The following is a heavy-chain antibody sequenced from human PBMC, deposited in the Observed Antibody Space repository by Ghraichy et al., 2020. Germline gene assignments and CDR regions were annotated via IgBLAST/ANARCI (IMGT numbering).Heavy chain of an antibody. D-gene: IGHD2-15*01. CDR2: ISGSGGST. V-gene: IGHV3-23*01. CDR3: AKGEYCSGGSCYSRDHYFDC. CDR1: GFTFSSYA. Sequence: GGSLRLSCAASGFTFSSYAMSWVRQAPGKGLEWVSAISGSGGSTYYADSVKGRFTISRDNSKNTLYLQMNSLRAEDTAVYYCAKGEYCSGGSCYSRDHYFDCWGQGTLVTVSS. J-gene: IGHJ4*02.